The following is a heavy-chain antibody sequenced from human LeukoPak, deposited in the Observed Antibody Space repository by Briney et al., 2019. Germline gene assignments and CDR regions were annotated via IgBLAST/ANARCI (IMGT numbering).Heavy chain of an antibody. CDR2: ISAYNGNT. CDR3: ARDLRYSSGWYNVDY. V-gene: IGHV1-18*01. Sequence: ASVKVSCTASGYTFTSYGISWVRQAPGQGLEWMGWISAYNGNTNYAQKLQGRVTMTTDTSTSTAYMELRSLRSDDTAVYYCARDLRYSSGWYNVDYWGQATQVTVSS. J-gene: IGHJ4*02. CDR1: GYTFTSYG. D-gene: IGHD6-19*01.